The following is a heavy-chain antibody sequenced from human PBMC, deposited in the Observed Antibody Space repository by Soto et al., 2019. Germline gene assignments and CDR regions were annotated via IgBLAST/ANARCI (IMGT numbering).Heavy chain of an antibody. Sequence: PSETLSLTCTVSGGSISSGGYYWSWIRQHPGKGLEWIGYIYYSGSTYYNPSLKSRVTISVDTSKNQFSLKLSSVTAADTAVYYCATQYGSNSDYYYYYGMDVWGQGTTVTVSS. CDR3: ATQYGSNSDYYYYYGMDV. V-gene: IGHV4-31*03. CDR2: IYYSGST. J-gene: IGHJ6*02. D-gene: IGHD4-4*01. CDR1: GGSISSGGYY.